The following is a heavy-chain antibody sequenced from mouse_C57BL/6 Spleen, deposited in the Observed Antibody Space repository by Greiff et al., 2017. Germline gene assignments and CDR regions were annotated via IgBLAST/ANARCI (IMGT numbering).Heavy chain of an antibody. Sequence: EVQLQQSGPELVKPGASVKISCKASGYTFTDYYMNWVKQSHGKSLEWIGDINPNNGGTSYNQKFKGKATLTVDKSSSTAYMELRSLTSEDSAVYYCARCLETAQATLYYYAMDYWGQGTSVTVSS. J-gene: IGHJ4*01. CDR3: ARCLETAQATLYYYAMDY. V-gene: IGHV1-26*01. CDR1: GYTFTDYY. CDR2: INPNNGGT. D-gene: IGHD3-2*02.